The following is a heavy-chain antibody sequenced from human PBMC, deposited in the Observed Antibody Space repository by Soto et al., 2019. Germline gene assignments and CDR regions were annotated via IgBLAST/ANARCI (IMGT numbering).Heavy chain of an antibody. V-gene: IGHV4-4*02. CDR3: TTVGPSRALNWYFDL. D-gene: IGHD1-1*01. CDR1: GGSISTSHW. J-gene: IGHJ2*01. Sequence: QVQLQESGPGLVKPSGTLSLTCAVSGGSISTSHWWSWIRQPPGKGLEWIGEIYHSGSINYNPSLTSRLTILVDKSKNQVSLKLSSVTAADPAVYYCTTVGPSRALNWYFDLWGRGTLVTVSS. CDR2: IYHSGSI.